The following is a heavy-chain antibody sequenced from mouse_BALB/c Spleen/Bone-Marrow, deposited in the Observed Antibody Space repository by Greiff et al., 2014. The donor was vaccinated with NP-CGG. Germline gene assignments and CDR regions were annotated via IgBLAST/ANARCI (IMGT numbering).Heavy chain of an antibody. D-gene: IGHD3-1*01. CDR2: IDPYNGGT. CDR1: GYSFTDYY. Sequence: VQLKESGPELVKPGASVKVSCKASGYSFTDYYMYWVKQSRGKSLEWIGYIDPYNGGTSYNQKFKGKATLTVDKSSSTAFMHLNSLTSEDSAVYYCASYHSSGYAMDYWGQGTSVTVSS. V-gene: IGHV1S135*01. J-gene: IGHJ4*01. CDR3: ASYHSSGYAMDY.